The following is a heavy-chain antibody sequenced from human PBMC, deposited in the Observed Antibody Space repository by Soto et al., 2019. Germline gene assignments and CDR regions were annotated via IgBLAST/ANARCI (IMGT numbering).Heavy chain of an antibody. CDR1: GYSFTSYW. CDR3: ARSAPNRYSSSWFGSEYFQH. CDR2: IYPGDSDT. J-gene: IGHJ1*01. D-gene: IGHD6-13*01. V-gene: IGHV5-51*01. Sequence: GESLKISCKGSGYSFTSYWIGWVRQMPGKGLEWMGIIYPGDSDTRYSPSFQGQVTISADKSISTAYLQWSSLKASDTAMYYCARSAPNRYSSSWFGSEYFQHWGQGTLVTVSS.